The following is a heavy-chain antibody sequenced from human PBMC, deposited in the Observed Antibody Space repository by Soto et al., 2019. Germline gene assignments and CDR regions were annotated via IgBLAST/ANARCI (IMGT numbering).Heavy chain of an antibody. CDR2: VYYTGST. Sequence: QVQLQESGPGLVKPSETLSLTCTVSGGSVSSGSYYWNWIRQPPGKGLEWIGYVYYTGSTNYNPSLKSRVTMSVDTSKNQFSLKMRSVTAADTAVYYCTRESRADSSSGGLDVWGQGTTVTVSS. J-gene: IGHJ6*02. D-gene: IGHD3-10*01. CDR3: TRESRADSSSGGLDV. V-gene: IGHV4-61*01. CDR1: GGSVSSGSYY.